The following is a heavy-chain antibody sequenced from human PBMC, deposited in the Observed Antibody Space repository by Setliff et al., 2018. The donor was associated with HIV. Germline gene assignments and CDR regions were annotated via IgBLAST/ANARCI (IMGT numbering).Heavy chain of an antibody. CDR2: ISTYNGDT. D-gene: IGHD3-3*02. CDR3: ARLAKLDDISSFDY. V-gene: IGHV1-18*01. J-gene: IGHJ4*01. Sequence: ASVKVSCKASGYTFTTYGISWVRQAPGQGLEWMGWISTYNGDTNYVQKLQGRVTMTTDTSTSTAYMELRSLRSDYTAVYFCARLAKLDDISSFDYWGHGTLVTVSS. CDR1: GYTFTTYG.